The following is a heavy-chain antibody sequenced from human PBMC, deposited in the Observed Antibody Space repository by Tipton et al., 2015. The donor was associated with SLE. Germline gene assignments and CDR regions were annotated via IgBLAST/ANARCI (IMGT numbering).Heavy chain of an antibody. J-gene: IGHJ6*03. CDR2: INTDGRTT. Sequence: SLRLSCAASGFSFSNYWMHWVRQVPGKGLMWVSRINTDGRTTSYADSVRGRFTISRDNAKNTLYLQMSSLRAEDTAVYYCARLLSYYYYYMDVWGKGTTVTVSS. V-gene: IGHV3-74*01. CDR3: ARLLSYYYYYMDV. CDR1: GFSFSNYW.